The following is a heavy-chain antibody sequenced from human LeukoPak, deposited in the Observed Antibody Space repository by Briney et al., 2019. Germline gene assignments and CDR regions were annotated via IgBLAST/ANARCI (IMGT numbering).Heavy chain of an antibody. Sequence: GWSLRLTCPASGFTFSSYWMSWVRQAPGKGLEWVANIKQDGRKKYYVDSVKGRFTITRDDAKNSLYLQMTSLRGEDTAVYCCARERGLEGGDTYGYFVYGGEGTLVTVSS. CDR2: IKQDGRKK. D-gene: IGHD5-18*01. CDR3: ARERGLEGGDTYGYFVY. J-gene: IGHJ4*02. CDR1: GFTFSSYW. V-gene: IGHV3-7*01.